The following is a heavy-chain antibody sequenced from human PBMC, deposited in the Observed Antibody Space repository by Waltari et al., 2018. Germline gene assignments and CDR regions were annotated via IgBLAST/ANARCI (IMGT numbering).Heavy chain of an antibody. Sequence: QVQLVESGGGVVQPGRSLRLSCAASGFTFSNYAMHWVRQAPGKGLEWVAVISYDGSNNYYVDSLKGRFTISRDNSKNTLYLQMNSLRAEDTAVYYCVKDGVRRESNYDPSFDYWGQGTLVTVSS. J-gene: IGHJ4*02. D-gene: IGHD4-4*01. V-gene: IGHV3-30*18. CDR3: VKDGVRRESNYDPSFDY. CDR2: ISYDGSNN. CDR1: GFTFSNYA.